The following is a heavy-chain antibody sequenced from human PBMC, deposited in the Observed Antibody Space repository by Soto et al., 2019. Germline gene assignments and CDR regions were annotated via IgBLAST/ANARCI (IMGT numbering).Heavy chain of an antibody. CDR1: GVTISSHS. CDR3: ARGLTYYDFWSGYPYGMDV. V-gene: IGHV3-21*01. Sequence: PGGSQGLCSTATGVTISSHSVNWVRKAPAGGLKWGSSTSSSSSYTYYADSVKGRFAISRDNAKNSLYLQMNSLRAEDTAMYYCARGLTYYDFWSGYPYGMDVWGQGTTVTVSS. CDR2: TSSSSSYT. J-gene: IGHJ6*01. D-gene: IGHD3-3*01.